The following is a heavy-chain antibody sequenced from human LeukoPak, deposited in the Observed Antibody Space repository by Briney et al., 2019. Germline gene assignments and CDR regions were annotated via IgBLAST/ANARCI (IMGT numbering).Heavy chain of an antibody. CDR3: AREAIAGGSGSNYYYYGADV. J-gene: IGHJ6*02. CDR1: GGSINNFY. D-gene: IGHD3-10*01. Sequence: SETLSLTCTVSGGSINNFYWSWIRQPPGKGLEWIGYIYYSGSTNYNPSLKSRVTISVDTSKNQFSLKLTSVTAADTAVYYCAREAIAGGSGSNYYYYGADVWGQGTTVTVSS. V-gene: IGHV4-59*01. CDR2: IYYSGST.